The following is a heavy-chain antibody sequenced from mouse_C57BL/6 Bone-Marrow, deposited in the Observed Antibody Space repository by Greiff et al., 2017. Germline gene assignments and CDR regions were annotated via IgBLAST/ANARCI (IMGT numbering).Heavy chain of an antibody. Sequence: EVKVVESGGDLVKPGGSLKLSCAASGFTFSRYGMSWVRQTPDKRLEWVATISSGGSYTYYPDSVKGRFTISRDNAKNTLYLQMSSLKSEDTARYYCARHGTTVVATDYWGQGTTLTVSS. V-gene: IGHV5-6*01. J-gene: IGHJ2*01. CDR3: ARHGTTVVATDY. D-gene: IGHD1-1*01. CDR1: GFTFSRYG. CDR2: ISSGGSYT.